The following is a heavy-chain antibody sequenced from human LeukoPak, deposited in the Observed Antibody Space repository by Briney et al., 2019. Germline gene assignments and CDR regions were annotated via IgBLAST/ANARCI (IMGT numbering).Heavy chain of an antibody. D-gene: IGHD2-2*01. V-gene: IGHV1-3*01. CDR3: ARGYCSSTSCQYYLDY. CDR1: GYSFTSYA. J-gene: IGHJ4*02. Sequence: EASVKVSCKASGYSFTSYAMHWVRQAPGQRLEWMGWIYAGNGNTQFSQTFQGRVTFTRDTSASTAYMYLSSLRSEDTAVYYCARGYCSSTSCQYYLDYWGQGTLVTVSS. CDR2: IYAGNGNT.